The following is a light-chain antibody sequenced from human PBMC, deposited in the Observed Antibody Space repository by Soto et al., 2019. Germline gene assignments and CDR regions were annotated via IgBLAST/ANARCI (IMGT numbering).Light chain of an antibody. CDR1: SSDVGSHNL. J-gene: IGLJ2*01. CDR2: EAS. Sequence: QTVVTQPASVSGSPGQSITISCTGTSSDVGSHNLVSWYQQHPGKAPKLMIYEASKRPSGVSNRFSGSKSGNTASLTISGLQAEDEADYYCCSYAGTSSPVFGGGTKVTVL. CDR3: CSYAGTSSPV. V-gene: IGLV2-23*01.